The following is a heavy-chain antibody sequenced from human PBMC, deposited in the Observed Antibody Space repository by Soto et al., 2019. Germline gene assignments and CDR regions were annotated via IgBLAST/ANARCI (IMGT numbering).Heavy chain of an antibody. CDR1: GGSISSGGHY. D-gene: IGHD3-22*01. CDR3: ARAPRSDSSGYYSPHFDY. V-gene: IGHV4-31*03. Sequence: SETLSLTCTVSGGSISSGGHYWSWIRQHPGKGLEWIGYIYYSGSTYYNPSLKSRVSISVDTSKDHFSLKLSSITGADTAVFYCARAPRSDSSGYYSPHFDYWGQGTLVTVSS. J-gene: IGHJ4*02. CDR2: IYYSGST.